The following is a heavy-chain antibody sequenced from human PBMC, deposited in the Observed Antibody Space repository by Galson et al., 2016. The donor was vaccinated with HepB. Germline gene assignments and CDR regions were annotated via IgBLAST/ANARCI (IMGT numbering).Heavy chain of an antibody. CDR2: ISGSGATT. Sequence: SLRLSCAASGFTFSSYAMSWVRQAPGKGQEWVSTISGSGATTYVADSVKGRFTRSKDNSKNTLYLQMNSLRVEDTAIYYCAKGGQWLLRGPGWFDPWGQGTLVSVSS. CDR1: GFTFSSYA. CDR3: AKGGQWLLRGPGWFDP. D-gene: IGHD6-19*01. V-gene: IGHV3-23*01. J-gene: IGHJ5*02.